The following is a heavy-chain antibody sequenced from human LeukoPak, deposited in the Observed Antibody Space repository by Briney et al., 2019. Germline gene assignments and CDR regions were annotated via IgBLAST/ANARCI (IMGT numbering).Heavy chain of an antibody. CDR2: IKQDASEK. CDR1: GITLSSYW. V-gene: IGHV3-7*05. CDR3: VRDQGAFDI. Sequence: GGSLRLSCAGSGITLSSYWMSWVRQAPGKGLEWVGNIKQDASEKYFVDSLRGRFTISRDNAKNSLFLQMNSLRADDTAIYYCVRDQGAFDIWGQGTMVTVSS. J-gene: IGHJ3*02.